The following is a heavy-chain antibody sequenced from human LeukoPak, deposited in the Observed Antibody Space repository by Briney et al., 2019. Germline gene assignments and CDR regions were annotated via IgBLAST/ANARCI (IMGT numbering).Heavy chain of an antibody. CDR3: VATAVLAVGGTSIDY. Sequence: PSETLSLTCAVYGGSFSGYYWSWIRQPPGKGLEWIGEINHSGSTNYNPSLKGRVTISVDTSKNQFSLKLSSVTAADTAVYYCVATAVLAVGGTSIDYWGQGTLVTVSS. V-gene: IGHV4-34*01. D-gene: IGHD6-19*01. CDR1: GGSFSGYY. CDR2: INHSGST. J-gene: IGHJ4*02.